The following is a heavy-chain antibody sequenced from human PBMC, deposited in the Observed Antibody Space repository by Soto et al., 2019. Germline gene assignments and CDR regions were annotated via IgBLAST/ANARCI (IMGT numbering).Heavy chain of an antibody. CDR3: AKGAGDRLSLGMDV. CDR1: GFSISDYG. V-gene: IGHV3-30*18. D-gene: IGHD1-26*01. CDR2: ISYDGSNT. Sequence: QVQLVESGGGVVQPGWSLRLSCAASGFSISDYGMEWVRQAPGKGLEWVALISYDGSNTYYADSVKGRFTISRDNSKDTLFLQMTGLRREDTAVYYCAKGAGDRLSLGMDVWCQGTTVTVSS. J-gene: IGHJ6*02.